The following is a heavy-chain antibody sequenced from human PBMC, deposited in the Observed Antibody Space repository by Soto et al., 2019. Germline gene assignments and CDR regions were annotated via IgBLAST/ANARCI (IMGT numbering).Heavy chain of an antibody. D-gene: IGHD3-16*01. CDR2: IYRGGST. CDR1: GFTVSSNY. V-gene: IGHV3-66*02. CDR3: ARLFWGVYYYYCMDV. J-gene: IGHJ6*03. Sequence: GGSLRLSCAASGFTVSSNYMSWVRHAPGKVLEWVSVIYRGGSTYFADSVKGRFTISRDNSKNTRYLQMNSLRSEDTAVYDCARLFWGVYYYYCMDVWGKGTTVTVSS.